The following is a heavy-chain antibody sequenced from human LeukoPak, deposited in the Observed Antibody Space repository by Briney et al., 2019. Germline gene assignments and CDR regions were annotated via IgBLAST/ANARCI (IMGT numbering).Heavy chain of an antibody. Sequence: GESLKISCAASGFTFSSFAMSWVRQAPGKGLEWVSGISGSGANTYYAASVKGRVTISRDNSKNTLYLQMNSLRAEDTAVYYCAKGDRNYDFWSGYYGHWGQGTLVTVSS. J-gene: IGHJ4*02. D-gene: IGHD3-3*01. CDR2: ISGSGANT. V-gene: IGHV3-23*01. CDR1: GFTFSSFA. CDR3: AKGDRNYDFWSGYYGH.